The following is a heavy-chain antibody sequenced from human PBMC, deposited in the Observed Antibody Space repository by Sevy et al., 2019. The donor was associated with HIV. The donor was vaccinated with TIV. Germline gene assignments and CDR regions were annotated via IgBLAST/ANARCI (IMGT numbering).Heavy chain of an antibody. Sequence: GGSLRLSCAASGFTFSSYAMGWVRQAPGKGLEWVSVFSAGGNTYYADSVKGRFTMSRDDSKNAVFLQMDSMRPEDTAVYFCARDLGDRTFRTFYFDYWGQGTLVTVSS. J-gene: IGHJ4*02. CDR2: FSAGGNT. V-gene: IGHV3-23*01. CDR3: ARDLGDRTFRTFYFDY. CDR1: GFTFSSYA. D-gene: IGHD3-16*01.